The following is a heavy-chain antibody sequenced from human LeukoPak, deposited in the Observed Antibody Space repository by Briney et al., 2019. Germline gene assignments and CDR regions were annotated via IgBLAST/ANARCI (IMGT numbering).Heavy chain of an antibody. J-gene: IGHJ4*02. V-gene: IGHV4-34*01. Sequence: GPLRLSCAASGFTFSSYEMNWIRQSPGKGLEWVGEINRSGNTNYNPSLKSRVTMSVDTSQRQFSLRLTSVRAADTAVYYCARGRYLTTLGGAAAGFLDYWGQGTVVTVSS. CDR2: INRSGNT. D-gene: IGHD6-13*01. CDR1: GFTFSSYE. CDR3: ARGRYLTTLGGAAAGFLDY.